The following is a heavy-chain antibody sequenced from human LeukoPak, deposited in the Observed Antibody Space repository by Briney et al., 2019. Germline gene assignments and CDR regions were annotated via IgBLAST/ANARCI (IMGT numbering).Heavy chain of an antibody. CDR1: GFTFTSSA. CDR2: IVVGSGNT. V-gene: IGHV1-58*02. Sequence: SVKVSCKASGFTFTSSAMQWVRQARGQRLEWIGWIVVGSGNTNYAQKFQERVTITRDMSTSTAYMELSSLRVEDTAIYYCAKASWVSSTDAVRWGQGTLVTVSS. CDR3: AKASWVSSTDAVR. D-gene: IGHD3-16*01. J-gene: IGHJ4*02.